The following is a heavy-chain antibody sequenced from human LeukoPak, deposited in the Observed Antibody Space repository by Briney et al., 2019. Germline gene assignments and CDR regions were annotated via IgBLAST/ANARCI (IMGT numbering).Heavy chain of an antibody. Sequence: GGSLRLSCLTSGVTLITNAMSEVRQAPGKGLEWISGISGSGASTYYADSVKGRFTISRDDSRNTLYLQMNSLRGDDTAVYYCAKDVGKWESLHFFDYWGQGTLVTVSS. CDR2: ISGSGAST. D-gene: IGHD1-26*01. CDR1: GVTLITNA. CDR3: AKDVGKWESLHFFDY. V-gene: IGHV3-23*01. J-gene: IGHJ4*02.